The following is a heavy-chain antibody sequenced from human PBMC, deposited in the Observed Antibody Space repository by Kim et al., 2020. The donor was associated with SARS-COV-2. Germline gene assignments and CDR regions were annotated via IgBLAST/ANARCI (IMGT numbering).Heavy chain of an antibody. J-gene: IGHJ6*02. D-gene: IGHD3-10*01. CDR1: GLSFDDSA. V-gene: IGHV3-30-3*01. Sequence: GGSLRLSCAASGLSFDDSAMNWVRQAPGKGLEWVAVISYDGRNKAYADSVKGRFSISRDNPKSTLSLQMNSLRVEDTAVYYCARGNYYESVSLSDYYNGMDVWGQGTTVTVSS. CDR3: ARGNYYESVSLSDYYNGMDV. CDR2: ISYDGRNK.